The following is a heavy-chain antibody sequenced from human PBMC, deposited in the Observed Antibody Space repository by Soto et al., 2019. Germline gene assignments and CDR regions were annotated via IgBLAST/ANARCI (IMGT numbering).Heavy chain of an antibody. D-gene: IGHD1-1*01. V-gene: IGHV3-74*01. CDR3: TTDNNWSYDY. Sequence: GGSLSLSWAASGFTFRSDWMHWFRQAPGKGLVWVSHIGPSGSGTRDADSVQGRFTISRDNARSTLYLQMNSLRDEYTAVYYCTTDNNWSYDYWGQGILVTVSS. CDR2: IGPSGSGT. J-gene: IGHJ4*02. CDR1: GFTFRSDW.